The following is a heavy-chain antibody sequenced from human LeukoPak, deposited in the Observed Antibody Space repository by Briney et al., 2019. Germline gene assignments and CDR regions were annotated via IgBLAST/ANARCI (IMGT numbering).Heavy chain of an antibody. CDR1: GYTFTSYG. Sequence: ASVKVSCKASGYTFTSYGISWVRQAPGQGLEWMGWISAYNGNTNYAQKLQGRVTMTTDTSTSTAYMELRSLRSDDTAVYYCARVGYSGYDPPTYMDVWGKGTTVTVSS. J-gene: IGHJ6*03. V-gene: IGHV1-18*01. CDR3: ARVGYSGYDPPTYMDV. CDR2: ISAYNGNT. D-gene: IGHD5-12*01.